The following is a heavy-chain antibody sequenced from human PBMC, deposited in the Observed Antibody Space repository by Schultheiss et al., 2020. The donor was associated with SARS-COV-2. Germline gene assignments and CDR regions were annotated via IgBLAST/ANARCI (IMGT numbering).Heavy chain of an antibody. J-gene: IGHJ6*02. V-gene: IGHV4-38-2*02. CDR2: IYHSGST. Sequence: SETLSLTCAVSGYSISSGYYWGWIRQPPGKGLEWIGSIYHSGSTYYNPSLKSRVTISVDTSKNQFSLKLSSVTAADTAVYYCARDLTYGDYGMDVWGQGTTVTVAS. CDR1: GYSISSGYY. CDR3: ARDLTYGDYGMDV. D-gene: IGHD4-17*01.